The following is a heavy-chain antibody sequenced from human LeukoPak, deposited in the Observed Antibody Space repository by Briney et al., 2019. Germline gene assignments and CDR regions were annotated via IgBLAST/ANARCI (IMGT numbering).Heavy chain of an antibody. Sequence: ASVKVSCKASGYTFTSYAMNWARQAPGQGLEWIGWINTNTGNPTYAQGFTGRFVFSLDTSVSTAYPQISSLKAEDTAVYYCARERYYYDSSGYYYYYYGMDVWGQGTTVTVSS. CDR2: INTNTGNP. V-gene: IGHV7-4-1*02. CDR3: ARERYYYDSSGYYYYYYGMDV. J-gene: IGHJ6*02. D-gene: IGHD3-22*01. CDR1: GYTFTSYA.